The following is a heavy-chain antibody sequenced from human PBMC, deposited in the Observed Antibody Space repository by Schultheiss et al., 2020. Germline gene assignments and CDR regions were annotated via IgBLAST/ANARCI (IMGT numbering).Heavy chain of an antibody. CDR3: AREGRYYGSGSYLNWFDP. Sequence: SETLSLTCAVYGGSFSGYYWSWIRQPPGKGLEWIGEINHSGSTNYNPSLKSRVTISVDTSKNQFSLKLSSVTAADTAVYYCAREGRYYGSGSYLNWFDPWGQGTLVNVSS. CDR1: GGSFSGYY. CDR2: INHSGST. D-gene: IGHD3-10*01. J-gene: IGHJ5*02. V-gene: IGHV4-34*01.